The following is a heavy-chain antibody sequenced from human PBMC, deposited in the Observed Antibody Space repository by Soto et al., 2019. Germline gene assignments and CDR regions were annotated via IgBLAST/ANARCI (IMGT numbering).Heavy chain of an antibody. J-gene: IGHJ4*02. Sequence: EVQLLESGGGLVQPGGSLRLSCAASGFTFSSYAMSWVRQAPGKGLEWVSAISGSGRSTYYADSVKGRFTISRDNSKNTLYLQMNRLRTEDTAVYYCAKEQKDSSTWSELNYWGQGTLVTVSS. CDR2: ISGSGRST. D-gene: IGHD6-13*01. CDR3: AKEQKDSSTWSELNY. CDR1: GFTFSSYA. V-gene: IGHV3-23*01.